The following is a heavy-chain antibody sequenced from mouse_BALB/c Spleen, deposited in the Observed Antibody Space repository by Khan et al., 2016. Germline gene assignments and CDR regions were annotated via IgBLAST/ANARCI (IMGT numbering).Heavy chain of an antibody. CDR1: GYTFTNYG. D-gene: IGHD1-1*01. J-gene: IGHJ1*01. Sequence: QIQLVQSGPELKRPGKTVKISCKASGYTFTNYGINWVKQAPGKGLKWMGWINTYSGESTYADDFKGRFAFSLEPSATTAYLQINTLKNEDTATYFCARYRYYYGSSRYFDVWGAGTTVTVSS. V-gene: IGHV9-3-1*01. CDR2: INTYSGES. CDR3: ARYRYYYGSSRYFDV.